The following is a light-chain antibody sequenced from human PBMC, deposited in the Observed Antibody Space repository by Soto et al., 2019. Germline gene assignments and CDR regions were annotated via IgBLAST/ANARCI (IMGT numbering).Light chain of an antibody. CDR1: QGVSYY. J-gene: IGKJ4*01. CDR3: LQHSTYPAT. Sequence: DMEMTQFPSGITASVGDSVTITCRASQGVSYYLAWFQHQPGKVPKRLIYAASDLASGVPSRFSGSGSGTEFTPTISSLQPEDFATYYCLQHSTYPATFGGGTKVDIK. V-gene: IGKV1-17*03. CDR2: AAS.